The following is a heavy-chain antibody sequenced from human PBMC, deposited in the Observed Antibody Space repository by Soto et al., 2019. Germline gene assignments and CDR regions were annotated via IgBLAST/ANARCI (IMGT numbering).Heavy chain of an antibody. D-gene: IGHD3-10*01. Sequence: PGGSLRLSCAASGFTFSSYAMSWVRQAPGKGLEWVSAISGSGGSTYYADSVKGRFTISRDNSKNTLYLQMNSLRAEDTAVYYCAKDVRLLLWFGDLADYYGMDVWGQGTTVTVSS. V-gene: IGHV3-23*01. CDR2: ISGSGGST. CDR1: GFTFSSYA. CDR3: AKDVRLLLWFGDLADYYGMDV. J-gene: IGHJ6*02.